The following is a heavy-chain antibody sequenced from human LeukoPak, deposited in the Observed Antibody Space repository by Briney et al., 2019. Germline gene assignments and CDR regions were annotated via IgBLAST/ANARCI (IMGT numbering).Heavy chain of an antibody. CDR3: ARAQAEPFDY. Sequence: SSETLSLTYTVSGDSISSSSSYWGWIRQPPGGGLEWIGSIYYSGSTYYNTSLKSRVTISVDTSKNQFSLKLSSVTAADTAVYYCARAQAEPFDYWGQGTLVTVSS. CDR1: GDSISSSSSY. V-gene: IGHV4-39*07. D-gene: IGHD1-14*01. J-gene: IGHJ4*02. CDR2: IYYSGST.